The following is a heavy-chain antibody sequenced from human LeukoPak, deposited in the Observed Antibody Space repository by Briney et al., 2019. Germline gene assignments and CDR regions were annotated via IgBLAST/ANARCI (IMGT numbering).Heavy chain of an antibody. D-gene: IGHD3-22*01. CDR2: IWYEGSNK. CDR1: GFTFRSYG. J-gene: IGHJ4*02. V-gene: IGHV3-33*01. Sequence: GRSLRLSCAASGFTFRSYGMHWVRQAPGKGLEWVAVIWYEGSNKYYADSVKGRFTISRDNSENTLYLQMNSLRAEDTAVYYCARDYYDSSGYSLDYWGQGTLVTVSS. CDR3: ARDYYDSSGYSLDY.